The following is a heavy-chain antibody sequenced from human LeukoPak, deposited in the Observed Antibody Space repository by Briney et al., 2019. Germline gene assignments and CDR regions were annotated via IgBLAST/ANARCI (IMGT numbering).Heavy chain of an antibody. CDR1: GYTFTSYG. CDR3: VRGTEYYYYYGMDV. V-gene: IGHV1-18*01. Sequence: ASVKVSCKASGYTFTSYGISWVRQAPGQGLEGVGLISAYNGNTNYAQKLQGRATMTTDTSTSTPYMELRSVRYDDTGVYYCVRGTEYYYYYGMDVWGQGSTVTV. J-gene: IGHJ6*01. CDR2: ISAYNGNT.